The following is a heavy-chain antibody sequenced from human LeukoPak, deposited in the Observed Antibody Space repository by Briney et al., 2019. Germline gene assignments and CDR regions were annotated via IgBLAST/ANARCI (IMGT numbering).Heavy chain of an antibody. CDR3: AKDRCSNGVGCYYYYMDV. J-gene: IGHJ6*03. V-gene: IGHV3-30*02. Sequence: GGSLRLSCAASGFTFSSYGMHWVRQAPGKGLEWVAFIHSDGSNKYYADSVKGRFSISRDNSKNTLYLQMNSLRAEDTAVYYCAKDRCSNGVGCYYYYMDVWGKGTTVTISS. CDR2: IHSDGSNK. CDR1: GFTFSSYG. D-gene: IGHD2-8*01.